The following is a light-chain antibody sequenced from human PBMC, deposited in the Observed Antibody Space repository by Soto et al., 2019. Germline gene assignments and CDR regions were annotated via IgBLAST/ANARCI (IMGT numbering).Light chain of an antibody. J-gene: IGKJ2*01. V-gene: IGKV3-20*01. CDR1: QSVSSRN. CDR2: GAS. Sequence: EIVLTQSPGTVSLSPGERATLSCRASQSVSSRNLAWYRQKPGQAPSLLIFGASNRATGIPDRFSGSGSGTDFTLTISSLEPEDCAVYYCQRYGASPPAYTFGQGTKLKIK. CDR3: QRYGASPPAYT.